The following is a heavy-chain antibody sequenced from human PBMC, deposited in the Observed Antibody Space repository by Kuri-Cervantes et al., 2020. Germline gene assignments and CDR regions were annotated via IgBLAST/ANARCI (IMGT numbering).Heavy chain of an antibody. CDR1: GGSFSGYY. CDR3: ARGNWLFDAFDI. V-gene: IGHV4-34*01. Sequence: ESLKISCAVYGGSFSGYYWSWIRQPPGKGLEWIGEINHSGSTNYNPSLKSRVTISVDTSKNQFSLKLSSVTAADTAVYYCARGNWLFDAFDIWGQGAMVTVSS. CDR2: INHSGST. D-gene: IGHD3-9*01. J-gene: IGHJ3*02.